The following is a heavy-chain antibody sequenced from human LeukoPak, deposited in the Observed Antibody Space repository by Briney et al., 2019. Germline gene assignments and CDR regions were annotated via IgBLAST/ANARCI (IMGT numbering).Heavy chain of an antibody. D-gene: IGHD2-15*01. CDR3: ASDSYSPEYFQH. CDR2: INQDGSEK. V-gene: IGHV3-7*04. CDR1: GFTFSRHW. J-gene: IGHJ1*01. Sequence: GGSLRLSCAASGFTFSRHWMSWVRQAPGKGLEWVAIINQDGSEKYYVDSVKGRFTISRDNAKNSLYLEMNSLRAEDTAVYYCASDSYSPEYFQHWGQGTLVTVSS.